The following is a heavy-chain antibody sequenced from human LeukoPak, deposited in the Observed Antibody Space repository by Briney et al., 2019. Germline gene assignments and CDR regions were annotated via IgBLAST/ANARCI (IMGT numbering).Heavy chain of an antibody. CDR2: ISSSGNTT. CDR3: AKDGGSSWYFDY. CDR1: GFTFSDYY. J-gene: IGHJ4*02. V-gene: IGHV3-11*04. D-gene: IGHD6-13*01. Sequence: SLRLSCAASGFTFSDYYMSWIRQAPGKGLEWVSYISSSGNTTYHADSVKGRFTISRDNAKNSLYLQMSSLRAEDTAVYYCAKDGGSSWYFDYWGQGTLVTVSS.